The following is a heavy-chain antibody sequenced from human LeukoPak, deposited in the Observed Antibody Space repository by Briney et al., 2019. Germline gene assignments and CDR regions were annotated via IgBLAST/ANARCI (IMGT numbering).Heavy chain of an antibody. CDR1: GFTFSSYS. D-gene: IGHD6-19*01. J-gene: IGHJ4*02. CDR2: ISSSSSYI. Sequence: GGSLRLSCAASGFTFSSYSMNWVRQAPGKGLEWVSSISSSSSYIYYADSVKGRFTISRDNSKNTLYLQMNSLRAEDTAVYYCARDPYSSGWYYFDYWGQGTLVTVSS. CDR3: ARDPYSSGWYYFDY. V-gene: IGHV3-21*01.